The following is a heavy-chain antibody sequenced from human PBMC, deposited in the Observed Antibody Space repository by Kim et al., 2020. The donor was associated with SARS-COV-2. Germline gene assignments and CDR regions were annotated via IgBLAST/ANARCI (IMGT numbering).Heavy chain of an antibody. Sequence: GGSLRLSCAASGFTFSSYAMHWVRQAPGKGLQWVAVISYDGSNKYYADSVKGRFTISRDNSKNTLYLQMNSLRAEDTAVYYCARAWYSSGWYGGAFDIWG. J-gene: IGHJ3*02. CDR3: ARAWYSSGWYGGAFDI. D-gene: IGHD6-19*01. V-gene: IGHV3-30-3*01. CDR1: GFTFSSYA. CDR2: ISYDGSNK.